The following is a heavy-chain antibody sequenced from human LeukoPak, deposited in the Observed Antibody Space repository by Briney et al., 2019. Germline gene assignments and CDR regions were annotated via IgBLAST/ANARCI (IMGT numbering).Heavy chain of an antibody. CDR3: ARLGSSFLFDY. Sequence: KPSETLSPTCTVSGGSISSYYRSWIRQPPGKGLEWIGYIYYSGSTNYNPSLKSRVTISVDTSKNQFSLKLSSVTAADTAVYYCARLGSSFLFDYWGQGTLVTVSS. J-gene: IGHJ4*02. V-gene: IGHV4-59*08. D-gene: IGHD6-13*01. CDR1: GGSISSYY. CDR2: IYYSGST.